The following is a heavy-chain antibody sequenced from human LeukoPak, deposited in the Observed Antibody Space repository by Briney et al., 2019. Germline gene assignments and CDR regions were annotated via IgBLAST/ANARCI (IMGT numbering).Heavy chain of an antibody. CDR1: GITFSNSA. CDR3: VKSAGKDGYRDVFDI. J-gene: IGHJ3*02. D-gene: IGHD5-24*01. V-gene: IGHV3-23*01. CDR2: ITKSGDQT. Sequence: GGSLRLSCVPSGITFSNSALSWVRQAPGKGLEWVSTITKSGDQTHYADSVRGLFTISRDIFKNTLYLQMNSLRAEDTAVYHCVKSAGKDGYRDVFDIWGQGTVVTVSS.